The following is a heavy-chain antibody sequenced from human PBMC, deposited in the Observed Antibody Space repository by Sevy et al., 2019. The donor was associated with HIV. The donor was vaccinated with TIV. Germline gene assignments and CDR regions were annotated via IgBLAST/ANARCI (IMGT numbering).Heavy chain of an antibody. V-gene: IGHV1-18*01. CDR1: DYTFSTQG. J-gene: IGHJ4*02. CDR2: ISAYNGNT. CDR3: ARAWALGYYYDAIGVKRDYYFDY. Sequence: ASVKVSCKASDYTFSTQGFNWVRQAPGQGLEWMGWISAYNGNTKYAQKFQGRVTMTTDTSTSTAYMELRSLTSDDTAVYYCARAWALGYYYDAIGVKRDYYFDYWGQGTLVTVSS. D-gene: IGHD3-22*01.